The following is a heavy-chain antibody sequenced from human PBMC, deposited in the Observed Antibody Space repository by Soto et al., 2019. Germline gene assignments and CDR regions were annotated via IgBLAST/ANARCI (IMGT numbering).Heavy chain of an antibody. V-gene: IGHV3-49*03. CDR3: TRDTQLDYGDYGGEAEYFQH. CDR2: IRSKAYGGTT. D-gene: IGHD4-17*01. J-gene: IGHJ1*01. Sequence: GSLRLSGPASGFTFGDYAMSWFRQAPGKGLEWVGFIRSKAYGGTTEYAASVKGRFTISRDDSKSIAYLQMNSLKTEDTAVYYCTRDTQLDYGDYGGEAEYFQHWGQGTLVTVYS. CDR1: GFTFGDYA.